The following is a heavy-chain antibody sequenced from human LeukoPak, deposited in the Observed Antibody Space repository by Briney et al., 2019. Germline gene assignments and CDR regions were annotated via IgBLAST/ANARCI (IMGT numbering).Heavy chain of an antibody. D-gene: IGHD3-3*01. CDR1: NDSINNYY. CDR3: ARHPKLRFLEWLDTLNWFDP. J-gene: IGHJ5*02. CDR2: IYHTGST. Sequence: SETLSLTCTVSNDSINNYYWNWIRQPPGKGLEWIGYIYHTGSTNYNPSLKSRVTISLDTSKNQFSLKVKSVTAADTAVYYCARHPKLRFLEWLDTLNWFDPWGQGTLVTVSS. V-gene: IGHV4-59*01.